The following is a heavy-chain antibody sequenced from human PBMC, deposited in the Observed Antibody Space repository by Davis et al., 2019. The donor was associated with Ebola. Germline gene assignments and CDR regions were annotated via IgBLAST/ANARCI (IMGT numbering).Heavy chain of an antibody. J-gene: IGHJ4*02. Sequence: GESLKISCAGSGFTFSSYATSWVRQAPGKGLEWVSVFTSGGDTYYADSVKGRFTIFRDISRNTMYLQMNSVRAEDTAVYYCATRGTKWGQGTLVTVSS. CDR2: FTSGGDT. CDR3: ATRGTK. D-gene: IGHD1/OR15-1a*01. V-gene: IGHV3-23*01. CDR1: GFTFSSYA.